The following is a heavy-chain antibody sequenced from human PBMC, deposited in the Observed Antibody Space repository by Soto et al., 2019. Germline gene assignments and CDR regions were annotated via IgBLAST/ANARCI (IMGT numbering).Heavy chain of an antibody. CDR2: IYYIGNT. CDR3: GAQDSVARGTHFEP. Sequence: QLQLQESGPGLVKPSETLSLTCTVSGGSISTRSSYWGWIRQPPGKGLEWIGSIYYIGNTYYNPSLKGRAAYPKAPSRPPFSPNLTLVTPPDRAVFSGGAQDSVARGTHFEPWGKETMVPFPS. D-gene: IGHD3-9*01. V-gene: IGHV4-39*02. J-gene: IGHJ5*02. CDR1: GGSISTRSSY.